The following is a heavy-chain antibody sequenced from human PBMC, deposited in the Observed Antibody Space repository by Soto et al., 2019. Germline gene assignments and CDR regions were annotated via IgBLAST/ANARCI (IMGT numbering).Heavy chain of an antibody. J-gene: IGHJ5*02. D-gene: IGHD3-16*01. Sequence: SETLSLTCAVYRGALSGYSWNWIRQPPGKGLEWIGEINYSEDTNPTDNPSLKSRVTISADRTNKQLFLRLPSVAAADTAIYYCARDLDYVWGRHRNWLVLWGQGTPVTVSS. V-gene: IGHV4-34*01. CDR3: ARDLDYVWGRHRNWLVL. CDR2: INYSEDT. CDR1: RGALSGYS.